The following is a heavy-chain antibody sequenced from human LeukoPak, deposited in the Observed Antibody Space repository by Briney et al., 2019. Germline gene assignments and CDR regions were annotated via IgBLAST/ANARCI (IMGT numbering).Heavy chain of an antibody. Sequence: ASVKVSCKASGYTFTSYDINWVRQATGQGLEWMGWMNPNSGNTGYAQKFQGRVTMTRNTSISTAYMELSSLRSEDTAVYYCARGQGLWFGEVQSSDYWGQGTLVTVSS. CDR2: MNPNSGNT. CDR1: GYTFTSYD. V-gene: IGHV1-8*01. J-gene: IGHJ4*02. D-gene: IGHD3-10*01. CDR3: ARGQGLWFGEVQSSDY.